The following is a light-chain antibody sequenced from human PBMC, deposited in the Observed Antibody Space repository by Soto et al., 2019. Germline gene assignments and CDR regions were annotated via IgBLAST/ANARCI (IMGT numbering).Light chain of an antibody. CDR1: QSVSSY. CDR3: QQRSNWPPT. V-gene: IGKV3-11*01. Sequence: ENVLSQSPATLSLSPGERATLSCGASQSVSSYLAWYQQKPGQAPGLLIYDASNRATGIPARFSGSGSGTDFTLTISSLEPEDFAVYYCQQRSNWPPTFGQGAKV. J-gene: IGKJ1*01. CDR2: DAS.